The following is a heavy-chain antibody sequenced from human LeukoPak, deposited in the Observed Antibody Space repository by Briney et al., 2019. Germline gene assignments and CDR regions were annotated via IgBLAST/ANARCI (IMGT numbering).Heavy chain of an antibody. CDR2: IYYSGST. CDR3: ARDSERLGDY. V-gene: IGHV4-59*12. J-gene: IGHJ4*02. Sequence: PSETLSLTCSVSGSSINNYYWSWIRQPPGKGLEWIGSIYYSGSTYYNPSLKSRVTISVDTSKNQFSLKLSSVTAADTAVYYCARDSERLGDYWGQGTLVTVSS. D-gene: IGHD3-10*01. CDR1: GSSINNYY.